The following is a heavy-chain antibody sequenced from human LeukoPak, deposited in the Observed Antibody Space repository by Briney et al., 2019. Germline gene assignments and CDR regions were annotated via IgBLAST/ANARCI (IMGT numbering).Heavy chain of an antibody. J-gene: IGHJ4*02. CDR3: ASARIVVVPAAMGY. CDR1: GYTFTSYP. D-gene: IGHD2-2*01. Sequence: GASVKVSCKASGYTFTSYPISWVRQAPGQGLEWMGWINPNSGGTNYAQKFQGRVTMTRDTSINTAYMELNRLRSDDTAVYYCASARIVVVPAAMGYWGQGTLVTVSS. V-gene: IGHV1-2*02. CDR2: INPNSGGT.